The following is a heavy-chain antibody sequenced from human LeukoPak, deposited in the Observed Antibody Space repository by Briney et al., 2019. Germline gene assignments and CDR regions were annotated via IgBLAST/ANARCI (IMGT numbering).Heavy chain of an antibody. Sequence: PGRSLRLSCAASGFTFSSYGMHWVRQAPGKGLEWVAVISYDGSNKYYADSVKGRFTISRDNSKNTLYLQMNSLRVEDTAVYYCARDQSSSWYVAWFDPWGQGTLVTVSS. V-gene: IGHV3-30*03. CDR2: ISYDGSNK. J-gene: IGHJ5*02. D-gene: IGHD6-13*01. CDR1: GFTFSSYG. CDR3: ARDQSSSWYVAWFDP.